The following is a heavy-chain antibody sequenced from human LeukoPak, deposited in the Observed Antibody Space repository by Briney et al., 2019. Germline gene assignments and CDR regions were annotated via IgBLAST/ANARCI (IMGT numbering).Heavy chain of an antibody. CDR2: ISGGGGST. CDR1: GFTFSSYP. CDR3: AARPLMPPRFDY. D-gene: IGHD2-2*01. J-gene: IGHJ4*02. Sequence: GGSLRLSCAASGFTFSSYPMSWVRQTPTKGLQWVSSISGGGGSTYYADSVKGRFTISRDNSKSTLYLQMNSLRAEDAAIYYCAARPLMPPRFDYWGQGTLVTVSS. V-gene: IGHV3-23*01.